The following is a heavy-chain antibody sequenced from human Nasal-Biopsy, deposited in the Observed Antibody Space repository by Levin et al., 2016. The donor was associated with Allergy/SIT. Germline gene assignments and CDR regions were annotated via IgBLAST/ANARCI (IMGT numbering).Heavy chain of an antibody. CDR1: GGSVRDRNSN. Sequence: LRLSCTVSGGSVRDRNSNWAWIRQPPGKGLEWIGNIDHSGTTHYNPSLTSRVTISGDTSTNQFSLKLNSVTAADTALYYCVRRYRIPLASDHWPSDLWGRGTLVTVSS. CDR2: IDHSGTT. J-gene: IGHJ2*01. D-gene: IGHD2-21*01. V-gene: IGHV4-39*01. CDR3: VRRYRIPLASDHWPSDL.